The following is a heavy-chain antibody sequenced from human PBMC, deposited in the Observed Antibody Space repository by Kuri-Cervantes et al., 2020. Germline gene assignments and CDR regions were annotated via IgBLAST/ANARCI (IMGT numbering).Heavy chain of an antibody. CDR2: ISYDGSNK. V-gene: IGHV3-30-3*01. J-gene: IGHJ3*02. Sequence: GESLKISCAASGFTFSSYAMHWVRQAPGKGLEWVAVISYDGSNKYYADSVKGRFTISRDNSKNTLYLQMNSLRAEDTAVYYCASFGVAAAGTLAFDIWGQGTMVTVSS. D-gene: IGHD6-13*01. CDR3: ASFGVAAAGTLAFDI. CDR1: GFTFSSYA.